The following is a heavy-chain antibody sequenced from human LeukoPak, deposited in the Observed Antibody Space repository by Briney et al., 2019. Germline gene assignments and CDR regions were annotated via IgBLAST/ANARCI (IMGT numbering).Heavy chain of an antibody. Sequence: ASVKVSCKASGGTFSSYAISWVRQAPGQGLEWMGGIIPIFGTANYAQKFQGRVTITADESTSTAYMELSSLRSEDTAVYYCARDPSGSSGGSGNYYYYMDVWGKGTTVTISS. J-gene: IGHJ6*03. D-gene: IGHD2-15*01. V-gene: IGHV1-69*13. CDR1: GGTFSSYA. CDR3: ARDPSGSSGGSGNYYYYMDV. CDR2: IIPIFGTA.